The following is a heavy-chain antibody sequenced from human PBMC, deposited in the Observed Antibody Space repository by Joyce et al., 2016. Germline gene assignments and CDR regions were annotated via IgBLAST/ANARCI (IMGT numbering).Heavy chain of an antibody. CDR2: ISGDGSSR. CDR3: ANGHGMDV. Sequence: EEHLVESGGGLVQPGGSLRLSCVGSGFTFSSYWMNWVRQAPGKGPVWVSRISGDGSSRSYADSVKGRFTISRDNAKDTLYLQMDSLRAEDTAVYYCANGHGMDVWGQGTTVTVSS. V-gene: IGHV3-74*01. J-gene: IGHJ6*02. CDR1: GFTFSSYW. D-gene: IGHD3/OR15-3a*01.